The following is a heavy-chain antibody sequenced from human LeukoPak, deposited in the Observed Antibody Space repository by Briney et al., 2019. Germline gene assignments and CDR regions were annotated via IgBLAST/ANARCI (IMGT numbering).Heavy chain of an antibody. CDR2: IYYSGST. J-gene: IGHJ5*02. CDR1: GGSISSYY. D-gene: IGHD6-13*01. CDR3: ARGARIAAAPRFDP. Sequence: SETLSLTCTVSGGSISSYYWSWIRQPPGKGLEWIGYIYYSGSTNYNPSLKSRVTISVDTSKNQFSLKLSSVTAADTAVYYRARGARIAAAPRFDPWGQGTLVTVSS. V-gene: IGHV4-59*13.